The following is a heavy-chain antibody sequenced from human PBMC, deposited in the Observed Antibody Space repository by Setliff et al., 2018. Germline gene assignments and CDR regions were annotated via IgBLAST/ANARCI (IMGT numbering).Heavy chain of an antibody. J-gene: IGHJ6*03. CDR2: ISNSGNSI. CDR1: AFSFSTYA. V-gene: IGHV3-48*03. Sequence: PGESLKISCAASAFSFSTYAMNWVRHTPGKGLEWISYISNSGNSIYYADSVKGRFTISRDNAKNSLYLQMNNLRAEDTALYYCVRALAYYYMDVWGKGTTVTVSS. CDR3: VRALAYYYMDV.